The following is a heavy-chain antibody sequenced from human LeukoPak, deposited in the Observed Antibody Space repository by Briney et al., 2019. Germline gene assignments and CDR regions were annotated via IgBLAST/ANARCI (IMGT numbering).Heavy chain of an antibody. CDR3: ARRLTTVTTHYYYYYGMDV. V-gene: IGHV4-34*01. D-gene: IGHD4-17*01. Sequence: PSETLSLTCAVYGGSFSGYYWSWIRQPPRKGLEWIGEINHSGSTNYNPSLKSRVTISVDTSKNQFSLELSSVTAADTAVYYCARRLTTVTTHYYYYYGMDVWGEGNTVTVSS. CDR1: GGSFSGYY. CDR2: INHSGST. J-gene: IGHJ6*04.